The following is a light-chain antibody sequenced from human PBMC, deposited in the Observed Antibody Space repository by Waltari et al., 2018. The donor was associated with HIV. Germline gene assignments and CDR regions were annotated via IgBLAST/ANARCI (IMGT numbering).Light chain of an antibody. CDR2: GNS. Sequence: SVLTQPPSVSGAPGQRVTISCSESGPNLGPTYDVHRYQHLPGTAPKLLIYGNSNRPSGVPDRFSGSKSGTSASLAITGLQPEDEGDYYCQSYDSRLSGSVFGGGTKLTVL. CDR3: QSYDSRLSGSV. J-gene: IGLJ2*01. CDR1: GPNLGPTYD. V-gene: IGLV1-40*01.